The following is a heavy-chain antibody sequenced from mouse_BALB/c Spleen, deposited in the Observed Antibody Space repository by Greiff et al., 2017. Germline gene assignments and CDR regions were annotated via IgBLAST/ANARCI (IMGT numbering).Heavy chain of an antibody. J-gene: IGHJ3*01. CDR3: AGEMITAWFAY. Sequence: VQLQQSGAELVRPGALVKLSCKASGFNFKDYYMHWVKQRPEQGLEWIGWIDPENGNTIYDPKFQGKASITADTSSNTAYLQLSSLTSEDAAVYYGAGEMITAWFAYWGQGTLVTVSA. CDR1: GFNFKDYY. CDR2: IDPENGNT. V-gene: IGHV14-1*02. D-gene: IGHD2-4*01.